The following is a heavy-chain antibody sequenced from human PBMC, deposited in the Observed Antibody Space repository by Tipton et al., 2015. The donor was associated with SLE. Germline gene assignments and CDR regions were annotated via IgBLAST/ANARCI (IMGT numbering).Heavy chain of an antibody. J-gene: IGHJ2*01. D-gene: IGHD3-22*01. V-gene: IGHV3-13*01. CDR1: GFTFSSYD. CDR3: AREGNSSGYYGYFDL. Sequence: SLRLSCAASGFTFSSYDMHWVRQATGKGLEWVSAIGTAGDTYYPGSVKGRFTISRENAKNSLYLQMNSLRAGDTAVHYCAREGNSSGYYGYFDLWGRGTLVTVSS. CDR2: IGTAGDT.